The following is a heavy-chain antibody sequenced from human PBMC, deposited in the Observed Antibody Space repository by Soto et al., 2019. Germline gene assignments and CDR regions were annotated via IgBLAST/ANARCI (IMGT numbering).Heavy chain of an antibody. CDR3: ALCSNRYSYGPYYFDY. V-gene: IGHV4-31*03. Sequence: PSETLSLTCTVSGGSISSGGYYWSWIRQHPGKGLEWIGYIYYSGSTYYNPSLKSRVTISVDTSKNQFSLKLSSVTAADTAVYYCALCSNRYSYGPYYFDYWGQGTLVTVSS. CDR2: IYYSGST. J-gene: IGHJ4*02. D-gene: IGHD5-18*01. CDR1: GGSISSGGYY.